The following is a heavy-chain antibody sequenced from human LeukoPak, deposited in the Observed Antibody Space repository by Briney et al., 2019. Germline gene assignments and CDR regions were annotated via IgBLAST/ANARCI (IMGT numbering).Heavy chain of an antibody. D-gene: IGHD6-19*01. V-gene: IGHV3-48*01. CDR2: ISSSSSTI. CDR3: AKALLLTPRLVLGQFYHGMDV. J-gene: IGHJ6*02. CDR1: GFTFSSYS. Sequence: GGSLRLSCAASGFTFSSYSMNWVRQDPGEGLERVSYISSSSSTIYYADSVKGRFTISRDNAKNTVYLQMNSLRVDDTAVYFCAKALLLTPRLVLGQFYHGMDVWGRGTTVIVSS.